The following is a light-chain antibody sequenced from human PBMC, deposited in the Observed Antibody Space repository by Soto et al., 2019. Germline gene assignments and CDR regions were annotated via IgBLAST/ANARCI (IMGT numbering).Light chain of an antibody. J-gene: IGLJ3*02. V-gene: IGLV2-14*01. CDR1: SSDIGGYDY. CDR2: EVY. CDR3: TSYSRSTALL. Sequence: QSVLTQPASVSGSPGQSITISCTGTSSDIGGYDYVSWYQQRPGKAPKLMIYEVYKRASGVSDRFSGSKSATTASLTISGLQAEDEADYYCTSYSRSTALLFGGGTKVTVL.